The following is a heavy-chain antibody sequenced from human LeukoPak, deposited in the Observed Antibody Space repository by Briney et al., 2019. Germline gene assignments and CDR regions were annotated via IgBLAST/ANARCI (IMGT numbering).Heavy chain of an antibody. V-gene: IGHV3-48*01. D-gene: IGHD5-18*01. J-gene: IGHJ4*02. CDR2: ISSSSSTI. Sequence: GGSLRLSCVASGFTFSSYAMNWVRQAPGKGLEWVSYISSSSSTIYYADSVKGRFTISRDNAKNSLYLQMNSLRAEDTAVYYCARALGYSYGYVFDYWGQGTPVTVSS. CDR3: ARALGYSYGYVFDY. CDR1: GFTFSSYA.